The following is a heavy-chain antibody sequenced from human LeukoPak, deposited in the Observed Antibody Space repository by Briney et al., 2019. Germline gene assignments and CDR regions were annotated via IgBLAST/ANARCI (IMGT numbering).Heavy chain of an antibody. CDR1: GFTVSSNY. CDR2: TYSNGRT. J-gene: IGHJ6*03. Sequence: GGSLRLSCAASGFTVSSNYMSWVRQAPGKGLEWVSVTYSNGRTYYADSVKGRFTISRDISKNTLYLQLNSLRAEDTAVYYCARVLSGRGSLYDYYYYMDVWGKGTTVTISS. CDR3: ARVLSGRGSLYDYYYYMDV. D-gene: IGHD3-10*01. V-gene: IGHV3-53*01.